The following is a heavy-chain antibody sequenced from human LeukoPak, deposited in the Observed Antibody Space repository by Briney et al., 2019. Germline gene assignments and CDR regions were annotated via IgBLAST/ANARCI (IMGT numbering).Heavy chain of an antibody. J-gene: IGHJ4*02. V-gene: IGHV3-23*01. CDR3: AKESYYDILTGYSHY. CDR1: GFTFNNYA. CDR2: ISDNGGST. D-gene: IGHD3-9*01. Sequence: GGSLRLSCAASGFTFNNYAMSWVRQAPGKGLEWASAISDNGGSTYYADSVKGRFTISRDNSKNTLYLQMNSLRAEDTAMYYCAKESYYDILTGYSHYWGQGTLVTVSS.